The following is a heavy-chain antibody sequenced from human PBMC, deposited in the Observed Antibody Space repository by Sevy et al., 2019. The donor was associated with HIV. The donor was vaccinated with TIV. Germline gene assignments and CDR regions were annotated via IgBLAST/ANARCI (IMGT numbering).Heavy chain of an antibody. D-gene: IGHD1-26*01. CDR2: IWYDGSNK. V-gene: IGHV3-33*08. J-gene: IGHJ4*02. CDR1: GFNFSDYG. Sequence: GGSLRLSCVGSGFNFSDYGMHWVRQAPGKGLEWVAVIWYDGSNKYNEDSVKGRFTISRDKSKNTAYRQMNNLRVEDSAVYYCASGILDHWGQGALVTVSS. CDR3: ASGILDH.